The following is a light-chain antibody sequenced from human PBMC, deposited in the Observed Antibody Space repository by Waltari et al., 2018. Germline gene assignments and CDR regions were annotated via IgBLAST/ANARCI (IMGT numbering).Light chain of an antibody. CDR3: CSYAGRVV. Sequence: QSALTQPASVSGSPGQSITISCTGTSRDIGTYDLVSWYQQYPGKAPKLMIYKVNKRPSVLSDRFSCSKSGNTASLTISGLQAEDEADYYCCSYAGRVVFGGGTKLTVL. CDR2: KVN. CDR1: SRDIGTYDL. V-gene: IGLV2-23*02. J-gene: IGLJ2*01.